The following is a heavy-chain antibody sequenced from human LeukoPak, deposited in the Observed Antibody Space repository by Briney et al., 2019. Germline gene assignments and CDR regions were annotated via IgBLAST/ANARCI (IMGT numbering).Heavy chain of an antibody. CDR2: ISSSSSYI. D-gene: IGHD1-20*01. CDR3: ARDKNNWNDGGDAFDI. Sequence: GGSLRLSCAASGFTFSSYSMNWVRQAPGKGLDWVSSISSSSSYIYYADSVKGRFTISRDNAKNSLYLQMNSLRAEDTAMYYCARDKNNWNDGGDAFDIWGQGAMVTVSS. J-gene: IGHJ3*02. CDR1: GFTFSSYS. V-gene: IGHV3-21*01.